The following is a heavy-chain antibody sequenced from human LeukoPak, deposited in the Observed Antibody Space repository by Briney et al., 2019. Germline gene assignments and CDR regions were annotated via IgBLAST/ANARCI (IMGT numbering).Heavy chain of an antibody. CDR1: GYTFTRYY. CDR3: ARPRAALDYYYGMDV. Sequence: ASVKVSCKASGYTFTRYYMHWVRQAPGQGLEWMGWINPNSGGTNYVQKFQGRVTMTRDTSISTAYMELSRLRSDDTAVYYCARPRAALDYYYGMDVWGQGTTVTVSS. D-gene: IGHD6-6*01. J-gene: IGHJ6*02. CDR2: INPNSGGT. V-gene: IGHV1-2*02.